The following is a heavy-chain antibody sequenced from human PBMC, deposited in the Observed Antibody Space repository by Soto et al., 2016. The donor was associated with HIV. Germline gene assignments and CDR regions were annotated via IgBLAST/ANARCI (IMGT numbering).Heavy chain of an antibody. D-gene: IGHD1-1*01. CDR3: ARERTGTPLGTRYYFDY. J-gene: IGHJ4*02. CDR1: DGSFSGYY. V-gene: IGHV4-34*01. Sequence: VQLQQWGAGLLKPSETLSLNCAVYDGSFSGYYWSWIRQPPEKGLEWIGEINHSGSTNYNPSLKSRVTISVDTSKNQFSLKLSSVTAADTAVYYCARERTGTPLGTRYYFDYWGQGILVTVSS. CDR2: INHSGST.